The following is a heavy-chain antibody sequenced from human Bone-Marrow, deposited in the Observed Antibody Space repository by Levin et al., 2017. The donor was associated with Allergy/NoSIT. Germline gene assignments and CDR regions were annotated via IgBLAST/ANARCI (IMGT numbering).Heavy chain of an antibody. Sequence: TLSLTCTVSGASIRSGAYYWSWVRQPPGQGLEWIGYIYYNGSTYFNPSLKSRVSISVDTSKNQFSLKLSSVTAADTADYYCARVLAGFDGSAMAYDYWGRGSLVTVSS. J-gene: IGHJ4*02. CDR1: GASIRSGAYY. D-gene: IGHD3-10*01. CDR2: IYYNGST. CDR3: ARVLAGFDGSAMAYDY. V-gene: IGHV4-31*03.